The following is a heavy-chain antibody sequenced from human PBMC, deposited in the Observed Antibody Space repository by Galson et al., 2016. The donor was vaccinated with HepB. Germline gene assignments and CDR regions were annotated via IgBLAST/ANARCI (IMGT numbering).Heavy chain of an antibody. D-gene: IGHD5-24*01. Sequence: SLRLSCAASGFTFSSYSMNWVRRAPGKGLEWVSYISSASSTIYYADSVKGRFTISRDNAKNSLYLQMNSLRDEDTAVYYCAREKTATIYYWGQGTLVTVSS. CDR1: GFTFSSYS. CDR2: ISSASSTI. J-gene: IGHJ4*02. CDR3: AREKTATIYY. V-gene: IGHV3-48*02.